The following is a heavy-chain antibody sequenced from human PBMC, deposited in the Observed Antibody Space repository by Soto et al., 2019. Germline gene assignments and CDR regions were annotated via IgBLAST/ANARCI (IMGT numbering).Heavy chain of an antibody. CDR1: GGSISSGGYY. CDR3: ARWGQWELLRQYYFDY. J-gene: IGHJ4*02. Sequence: PSETLSLTCTVSGGSISSGGYYWSWIRQHPGKGLEWIGYIYYSGSTYYNPSLKSRVTISVDTSKNQFSLKLSSVTAADTAVYYCARWGQWELLRQYYFDYWGQGTLVTVSS. D-gene: IGHD1-26*01. V-gene: IGHV4-31*03. CDR2: IYYSGST.